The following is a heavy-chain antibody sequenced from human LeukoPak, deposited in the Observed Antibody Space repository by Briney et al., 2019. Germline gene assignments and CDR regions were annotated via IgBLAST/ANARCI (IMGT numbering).Heavy chain of an antibody. J-gene: IGHJ6*02. CDR2: IDPDGRGT. Sequence: PGGSLRLSCAASGFTFSSYWMHWVRQVPGKGLVWVSRIDPDGRGTEYADSVQGRFTISRDNAKNTLYLHMNSLRADDTALYYCARDRRTSADYFYYGMNVWGQGTTVIVSS. CDR3: ARDRRTSADYFYYGMNV. V-gene: IGHV3-74*01. CDR1: GFTFSSYW. D-gene: IGHD6-6*01.